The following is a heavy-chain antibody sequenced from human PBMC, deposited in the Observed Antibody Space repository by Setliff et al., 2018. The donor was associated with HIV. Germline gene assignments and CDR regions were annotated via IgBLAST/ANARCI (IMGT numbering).Heavy chain of an antibody. CDR3: ARENYYDRSDAFDM. CDR1: GFTFSSYE. CDR2: ISDSGSNI. V-gene: IGHV3-48*03. Sequence: LRLSCAASGFTFSSYEMNWVRQAPGKGLEWVAYISDSGSNIYYADSVKGRFTISRDNARKSLYLQMNSLRAEDTAVYYCARENYYDRSDAFDMWGQGTLVTVSS. J-gene: IGHJ3*02. D-gene: IGHD3-22*01.